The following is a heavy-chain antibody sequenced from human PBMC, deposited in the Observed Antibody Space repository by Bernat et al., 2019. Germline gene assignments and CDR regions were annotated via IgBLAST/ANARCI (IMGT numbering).Heavy chain of an antibody. V-gene: IGHV3-15*07. CDR3: ATGEGQFGLDY. Sequence: EVQLVESGGGVIKPGGSLRLSCATSGFTFSNAWMNWVRQAPGKGLEWVCRLKSKAVGGTTDYAAPVKGRFTISRDDSKKMVYLEMDSLKAEDTAVYYCATGEGQFGLDYWGQGALVTVSS. CDR1: GFTFSNAW. CDR2: LKSKAVGGTT. D-gene: IGHD1-26*01. J-gene: IGHJ4*02.